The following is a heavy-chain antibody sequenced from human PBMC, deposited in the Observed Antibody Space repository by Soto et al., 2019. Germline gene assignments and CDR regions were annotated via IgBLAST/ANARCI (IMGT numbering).Heavy chain of an antibody. V-gene: IGHV4-59*01. CDR2: IYYSGST. J-gene: IGHJ4*02. D-gene: IGHD3-10*01. CDR1: GGSISSYY. Sequence: LSLTCTVSGGSISSYYWSWIRQPPGKGLEWIGYIYYSGSTNYNPSLKSRVTISVDTSKNQFSLKLSSVTAADTAVYYCARETPSLYGSGTIDYWGQGTLVTVSS. CDR3: ARETPSLYGSGTIDY.